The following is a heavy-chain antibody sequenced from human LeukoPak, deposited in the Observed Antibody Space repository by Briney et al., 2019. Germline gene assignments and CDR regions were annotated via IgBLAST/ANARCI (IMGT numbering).Heavy chain of an antibody. V-gene: IGHV4-59*11. CDR3: ARVGQWLVLTFDI. D-gene: IGHD6-19*01. J-gene: IGHJ3*02. Sequence: PSETLSLTCTVSGGSISSHYWSWIRQSPGKGLEWIGYIYYSGSTNYNPSLKSRVSISVDTSKNQFSLELSSVTAADSAVYYCARVGQWLVLTFDIWGQGTMVTVSS. CDR1: GGSISSHY. CDR2: IYYSGST.